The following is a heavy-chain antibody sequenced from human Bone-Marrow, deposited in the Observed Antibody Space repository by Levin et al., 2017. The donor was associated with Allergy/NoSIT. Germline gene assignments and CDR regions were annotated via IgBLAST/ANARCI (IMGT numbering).Heavy chain of an antibody. D-gene: IGHD5-12*01. J-gene: IGHJ4*02. CDR1: GFTFFKFW. CDR3: ASVGGNSGYDDY. CDR2: IKQDGSEK. Sequence: PGGSLRLSCAASGFTFFKFWMSWVRQAPGKGLEWVANIKQDGSEKYYVDSVKGRFTISRDNAKNSLYLQMNSLRAEDTAVYYCASVGGNSGYDDYWGQGTQVTVSS. V-gene: IGHV3-7*01.